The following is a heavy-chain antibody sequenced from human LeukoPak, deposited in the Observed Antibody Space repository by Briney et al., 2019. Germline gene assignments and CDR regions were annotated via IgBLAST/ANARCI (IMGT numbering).Heavy chain of an antibody. V-gene: IGHV2-5*05. CDR2: IYWDDDK. Sequence: SGPTLVKPTPTLTLTWTFSVFSLPTHGVGVGWVRQPPGRALEWLSVIYWDDDKRYGSSLRSRLTISKDTSKKQVVLTMTNVDPVDTGTYYCVRRRDYYDHGYDPFFDHWGQGTLVTVSS. CDR1: VFSLPTHGVG. CDR3: VRRRDYYDHGYDPFFDH. J-gene: IGHJ5*02. D-gene: IGHD3-22*01.